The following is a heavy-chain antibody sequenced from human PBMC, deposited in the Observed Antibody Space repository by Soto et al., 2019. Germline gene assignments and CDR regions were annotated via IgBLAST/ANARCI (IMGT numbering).Heavy chain of an antibody. CDR2: ISPIFDTA. V-gene: IGHV1-69*06. CDR1: VGTFSSYA. D-gene: IGHD4-4*01. CDR3: ERSSGNPPRYYFDY. J-gene: IGHJ4*02. Sequence: SVTVSCTASVGTFSSYAISWVRQGPGRGLEWVGGISPIFDTANSYQKFQGRVTITAEKSTSTAYMELSRLRSEATAVYYCERSSGNPPRYYFDYWGQGTLVTVSS.